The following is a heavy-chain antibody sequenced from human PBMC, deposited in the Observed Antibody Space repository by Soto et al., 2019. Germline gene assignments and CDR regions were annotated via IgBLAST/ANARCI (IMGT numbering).Heavy chain of an antibody. J-gene: IGHJ4*02. D-gene: IGHD3-22*01. CDR1: GFTFSSYG. CDR3: AKETNYQYSSGHSVFGT. CDR2: ISHDGSKT. V-gene: IGHV3-30*18. Sequence: SLRLSCAASGFTFSSYGIHWVRQAPGKGLEWVAVISHDGSKTNYADSVKGRFTISRDNSKDTVYLQMNSLRAEDTAVYYCAKETNYQYSSGHSVFGTWGQGTLVTGYS.